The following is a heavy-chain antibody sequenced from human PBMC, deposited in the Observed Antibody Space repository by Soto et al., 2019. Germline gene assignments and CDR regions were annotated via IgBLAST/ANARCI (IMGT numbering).Heavy chain of an antibody. Sequence: SETLSLTCTVSGGSISSYYWSWIRQPLGKGLEWIGYIYYSGSTNYNPSLKSRVTISVDTSKNQFSLKLSSVTAADTAVYYCARVWSGYSYYFDYWGQGTLVTVSS. J-gene: IGHJ4*02. CDR2: IYYSGST. CDR1: GGSISSYY. CDR3: ARVWSGYSYYFDY. V-gene: IGHV4-59*01. D-gene: IGHD3-3*01.